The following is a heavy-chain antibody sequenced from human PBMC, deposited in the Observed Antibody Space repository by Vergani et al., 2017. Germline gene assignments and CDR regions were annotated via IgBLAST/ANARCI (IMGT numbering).Heavy chain of an antibody. D-gene: IGHD3-10*01. V-gene: IGHV3-30*18. J-gene: IGHJ3*02. CDR1: GFTFSTYG. CDR3: AKESTPMVWGINAFDI. CDR2: ISYDGTNK. Sequence: QVQLVESGGGVVQPGRSLRLSCAASGFTFSTYGMHWVRPAPGKGLEWVAIISYDGTNKYYANSVKGRFTISSDNSKNTLYLKMNSLRAEDTAVYYCAKESTPMVWGINAFDIWGQGTMVTVSS.